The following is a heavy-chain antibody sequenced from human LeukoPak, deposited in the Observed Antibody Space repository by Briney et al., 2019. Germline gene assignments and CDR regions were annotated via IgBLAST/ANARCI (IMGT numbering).Heavy chain of an antibody. J-gene: IGHJ4*02. CDR3: ASRMLAYCGGDCYSTYPFDY. CDR1: GGTFSSYA. D-gene: IGHD2-21*02. V-gene: IGHV1-69*13. Sequence: ASVKVSCKASGGTFSSYAISWVRQAPRQGLECMGGIIPSLVTANYAQKFQGRVTITADESTSTAYMELSSLRSEDTAVYYCASRMLAYCGGDCYSTYPFDYWGQGTLVTVSS. CDR2: IIPSLVTA.